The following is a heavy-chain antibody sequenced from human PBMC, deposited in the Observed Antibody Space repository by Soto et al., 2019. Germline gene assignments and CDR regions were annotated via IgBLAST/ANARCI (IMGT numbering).Heavy chain of an antibody. CDR2: IIPVFGRV. CDR1: GGTFSSRA. Sequence: QVQLLQSGPEVKKTGTSVKVSCKASGGTFSSRAISWVRQAPGQGLEWMGGIIPVFGRVNYAEKFQDRVTITADESTGTVYKELSSLRSEDTALYYCANSRGGTFLGYHGMDIWGQGTTVSVSS. V-gene: IGHV1-69*01. D-gene: IGHD3-16*01. J-gene: IGHJ6*02. CDR3: ANSRGGTFLGYHGMDI.